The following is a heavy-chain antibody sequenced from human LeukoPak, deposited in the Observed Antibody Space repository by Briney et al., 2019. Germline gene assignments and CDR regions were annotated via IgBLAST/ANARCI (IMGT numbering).Heavy chain of an antibody. D-gene: IGHD3-3*01. CDR1: GFMFRTYW. CDR2: IKQDGSEK. V-gene: IGHV3-7*01. J-gene: IGHJ4*02. Sequence: GGSLRLSCAAPGFMFRTYWMSWVRQAPGKGLEWVANIKQDGSEKYYVDSVKGRFTISRDNAKNSLYLQMNSLTAEETAVYYCARRRVGTIFGVLESYYFDYWGQGTLVTVSS. CDR3: ARRRVGTIFGVLESYYFDY.